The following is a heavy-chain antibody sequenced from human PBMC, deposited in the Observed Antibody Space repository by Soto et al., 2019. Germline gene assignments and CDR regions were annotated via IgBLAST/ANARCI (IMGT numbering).Heavy chain of an antibody. CDR1: GGSISSGDYY. CDR2: IYYSGST. D-gene: IGHD6-6*01. CDR3: AREQLGTDYSYGMDV. J-gene: IGHJ6*02. Sequence: QVQLQESGPGLVKPSQTLSLTCTVSGGSISSGDYYWSWIRQPPGKGLEWIGYIYYSGSTYYNPSLKSRVTISVDTSKNQFSLKLSSVTAADTAVYYCAREQLGTDYSYGMDVWGQGTTVTVSS. V-gene: IGHV4-30-4*01.